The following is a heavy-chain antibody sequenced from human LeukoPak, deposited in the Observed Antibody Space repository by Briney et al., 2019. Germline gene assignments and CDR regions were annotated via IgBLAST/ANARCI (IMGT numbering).Heavy chain of an antibody. Sequence: GASVKVSCKASGYTFTGYYMHWVRQAPGQGLEWMGWINPNSGGTHYAQKFQGRVTMTRDTSISTAYMELSRLRSDDTAVYYCARDYDILTGYYPLDYWGQGTLVTVSS. V-gene: IGHV1-2*02. CDR2: INPNSGGT. CDR3: ARDYDILTGYYPLDY. CDR1: GYTFTGYY. J-gene: IGHJ4*02. D-gene: IGHD3-9*01.